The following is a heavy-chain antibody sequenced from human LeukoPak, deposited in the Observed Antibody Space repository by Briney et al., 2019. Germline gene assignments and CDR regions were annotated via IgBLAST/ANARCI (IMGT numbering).Heavy chain of an antibody. CDR2: ISSSNSFI. Sequence: GGSLRLSCAASGFTFSYYWMSWVRQAPGKGLEWVSSISSSNSFIFYADSVKGRFTISRDNAKNSLYLQMNSLRAEDTALYYCARSIVVPAAISGAFDIWGQGTIVTVSS. V-gene: IGHV3-21*01. CDR3: ARSIVVPAAISGAFDI. J-gene: IGHJ3*02. D-gene: IGHD2-2*01. CDR1: GFTFSYYW.